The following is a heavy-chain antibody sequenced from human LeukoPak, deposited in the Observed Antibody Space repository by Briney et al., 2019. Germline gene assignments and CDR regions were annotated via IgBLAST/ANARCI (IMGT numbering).Heavy chain of an antibody. Sequence: GGSLRLSCAASGFTFSHYYMHWVRQTPGKGLEWVSSISSSSSYIYYADSVKGRFTISRDNAKNSLYLQMNSLRAEDTAVYYCARGYYYDSSGHWDYWGQGTLVTVSS. D-gene: IGHD3-22*01. CDR1: GFTFSHYY. V-gene: IGHV3-21*01. J-gene: IGHJ4*02. CDR2: ISSSSSYI. CDR3: ARGYYYDSSGHWDY.